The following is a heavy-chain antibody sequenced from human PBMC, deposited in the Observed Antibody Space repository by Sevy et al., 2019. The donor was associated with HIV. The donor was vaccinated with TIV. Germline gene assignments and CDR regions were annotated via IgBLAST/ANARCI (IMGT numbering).Heavy chain of an antibody. CDR3: AKGAHWLVRDWFDP. V-gene: IGHV3-30*18. J-gene: IGHJ5*02. CDR1: GFTFSSDG. Sequence: GGSLRLSCAASGFTFSSDGMHWVHQAPGKGLEWVAVISYDGNNKYYADSVRGRFTISRDNSKNTLYLQMNSLRAEDTAVYYCAKGAHWLVRDWFDPWGQGTLVTVSS. D-gene: IGHD6-19*01. CDR2: ISYDGNNK.